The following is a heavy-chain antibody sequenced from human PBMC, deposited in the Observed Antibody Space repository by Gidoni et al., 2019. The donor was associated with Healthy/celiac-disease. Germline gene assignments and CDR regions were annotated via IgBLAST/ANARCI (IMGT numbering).Heavy chain of an antibody. V-gene: IGHV4-30-2*01. CDR1: GGSISSGGYS. Sequence: QLQLQESGSGLVKPSQTLSRTCAVSGGSISSGGYSWSWIRQPPGKGLEWIGYIYHRGSTYYNPSLKSRVTISVDRSKNQFSLKLSSVTAADTAVYYCARASTLFRGMDVWGQGTTVTVSS. J-gene: IGHJ6*02. CDR3: ARASTLFRGMDV. CDR2: IYHRGST. D-gene: IGHD4-4*01.